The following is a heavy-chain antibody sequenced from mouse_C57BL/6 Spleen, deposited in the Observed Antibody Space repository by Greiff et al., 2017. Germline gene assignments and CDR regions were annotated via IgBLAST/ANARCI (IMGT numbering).Heavy chain of an antibody. CDR2: ISSGSSTI. V-gene: IGHV5-17*01. CDR3: ARRDYPYAMDY. CDR1: GFTFSDSG. Sequence: EVQGVESGGGLVKPGGSLKLSCAASGFTFSDSGMHWVRQAPEKGLEWVAYISSGSSTIYYADTVQGRFTISRDNAKHTLFLKMTSRRSEDTAMYYCARRDYPYAMDYWGQGTSVTVSS. D-gene: IGHD5-5*01. J-gene: IGHJ4*01.